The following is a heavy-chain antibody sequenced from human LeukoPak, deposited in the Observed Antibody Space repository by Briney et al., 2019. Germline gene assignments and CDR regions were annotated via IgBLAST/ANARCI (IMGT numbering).Heavy chain of an antibody. CDR2: IDTNTGNP. J-gene: IGHJ4*02. Sequence: ASVKVSCKASGYTFSSYPMIWVRQAPGQGLEWMGWIDTNTGNPSNAQGLTGRFVFSLDTSVSTTFLYINNLKADDTAVYYCARGGGARLRYPFDYWGQGTLVTVSS. D-gene: IGHD3-16*01. CDR3: ARGGGARLRYPFDY. CDR1: GYTFSSYP. V-gene: IGHV7-4-1*02.